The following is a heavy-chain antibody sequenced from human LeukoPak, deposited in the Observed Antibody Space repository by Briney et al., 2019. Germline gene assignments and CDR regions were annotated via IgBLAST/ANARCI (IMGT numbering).Heavy chain of an antibody. CDR2: IKQDGSEK. V-gene: IGHV3-7*01. J-gene: IGHJ4*02. CDR3: ARDSPDYGDSLDY. CDR1: GFTFSTIR. D-gene: IGHD4-17*01. Sequence: AGSLTLSCAAAGFTFSTIRLSWVGHAQGQGLEWGANIKQDGSEKYYVDSVKGRFTISRDNAKNSLYLQMNSLRAEDTAVYYCARDSPDYGDSLDYWGQGTLVTVSS.